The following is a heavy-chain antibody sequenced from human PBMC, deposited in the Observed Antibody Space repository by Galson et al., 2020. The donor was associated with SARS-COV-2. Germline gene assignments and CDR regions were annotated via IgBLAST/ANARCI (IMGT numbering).Heavy chain of an antibody. CDR3: VTTKIEDAGSISYFDN. CDR2: KHYSGST. D-gene: IGHD2-15*01. Sequence: SETLSLTCSVSGDSVISSNYSWGWIRQSPGTGLEWNGRKHYSGSTYSNPSLKSRLTISVDTSKKHFSLKVRSATAAETAVYDCVTTKIEDAGSISYFDNWGQGTMVTVAS. V-gene: IGHV4-39*07. J-gene: IGHJ3*02. CDR1: GDSVISSNYS.